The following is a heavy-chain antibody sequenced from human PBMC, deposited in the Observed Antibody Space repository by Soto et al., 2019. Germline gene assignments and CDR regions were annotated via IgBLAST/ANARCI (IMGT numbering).Heavy chain of an antibody. Sequence: QVPLVQSGAEVKKPGASVKVSCKASGYTFTSYGISWVRQAPGQGLEWMGWISAYNGNTNYAQKLQGRATMTTDTSTSTAYRELRSLRSDVSALYYCAGGGAVNCKYFPFDYWGQGTLVSVSS. CDR1: GYTFTSYG. CDR2: ISAYNGNT. D-gene: IGHD3-9*01. V-gene: IGHV1-18*01. J-gene: IGHJ4*02. CDR3: AGGGAVNCKYFPFDY.